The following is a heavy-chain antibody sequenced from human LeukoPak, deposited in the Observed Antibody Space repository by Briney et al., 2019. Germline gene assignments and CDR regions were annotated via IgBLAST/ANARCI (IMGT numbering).Heavy chain of an antibody. Sequence: GASVKVSCKVSGYTLTELSMHWVRQAPGKGLEWMGGFDPEDGETIYAQKFQGRVTMTEDTSTDTAYMELSSLRSEDTAVYYCAIRSHYYGSGSYYYFDYWGQGTLVTVSS. CDR1: GYTLTELS. J-gene: IGHJ4*02. V-gene: IGHV1-24*01. D-gene: IGHD3-10*01. CDR2: FDPEDGET. CDR3: AIRSHYYGSGSYYYFDY.